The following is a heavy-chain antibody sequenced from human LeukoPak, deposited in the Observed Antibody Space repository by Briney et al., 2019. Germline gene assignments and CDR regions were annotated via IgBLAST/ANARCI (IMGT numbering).Heavy chain of an antibody. CDR2: ISRSSIYI. D-gene: IGHD1-7*01. CDR1: GFTFSSYT. J-gene: IGHJ4*02. V-gene: IGHV3-21*01. Sequence: GGSLRLSCAASGFTFSSYTMNWVRQAPGKGLEWVPSISRSSIYIYYADSVKGRFTISRDNAKNSVDLQMHSLRAEDTAVYYCARWAGSGTFFDFWGQGTLVTVSS. CDR3: ARWAGSGTFFDF.